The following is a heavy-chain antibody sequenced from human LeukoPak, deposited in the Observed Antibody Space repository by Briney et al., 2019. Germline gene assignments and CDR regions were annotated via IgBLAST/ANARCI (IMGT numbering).Heavy chain of an antibody. Sequence: SETLSLTCTVSGGSISSYYWSWIRQPPGKGLEWIGYIYSSGSTDYNPSLKSRVTISVDTSKSQFSLKLGSVTAADTAIYYCARDPSTFYFDYWGQGALVTVSS. V-gene: IGHV4-59*01. J-gene: IGHJ4*02. CDR1: GGSISSYY. D-gene: IGHD3-16*01. CDR2: IYSSGST. CDR3: ARDPSTFYFDY.